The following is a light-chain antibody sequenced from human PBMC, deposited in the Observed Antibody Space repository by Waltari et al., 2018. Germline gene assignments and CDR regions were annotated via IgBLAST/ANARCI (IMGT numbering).Light chain of an antibody. CDR2: DAS. Sequence: EIVLTQSPATLSLSPGVRATLSCRASQSVSSYLAWYQQKPGQAPRLLIYDASNRATGIPARFSGSGSGTDFTLTISSLEPEDFAVYYCQQRSNWPPYTFGQGTKLGIK. CDR1: QSVSSY. J-gene: IGKJ2*01. V-gene: IGKV3-11*01. CDR3: QQRSNWPPYT.